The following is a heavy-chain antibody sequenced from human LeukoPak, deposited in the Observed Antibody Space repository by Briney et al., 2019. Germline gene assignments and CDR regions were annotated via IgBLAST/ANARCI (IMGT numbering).Heavy chain of an antibody. CDR3: ARVGSTGWYYFDY. J-gene: IGHJ4*02. Sequence: GGSLRLSCAASGFTFSSYPMTWLRQAPGKGLEWVSSISGGSERIYYADSVKGRFTISRDNAKNSLYLQMNSLRDEDTAVYYCARVGSTGWYYFDYWGQGTLVTVSS. CDR1: GFTFSSYP. V-gene: IGHV3-23*01. CDR2: ISGGSERI. D-gene: IGHD6-19*01.